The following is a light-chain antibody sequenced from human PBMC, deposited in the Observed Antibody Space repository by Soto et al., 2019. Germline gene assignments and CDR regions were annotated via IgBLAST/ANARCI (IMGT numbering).Light chain of an antibody. CDR1: QSIGSW. J-gene: IGKJ1*01. V-gene: IGKV1-5*03. Sequence: DIQMTQSPTTLSASVGDRVTITCRASQSIGSWLAWYQQKPGKAPKLLIYKASTFESGVPSRFSGSGSGTEFILTISSLQHDDFASYYCQQYGSYSPWTFGQGTKVEIK. CDR2: KAS. CDR3: QQYGSYSPWT.